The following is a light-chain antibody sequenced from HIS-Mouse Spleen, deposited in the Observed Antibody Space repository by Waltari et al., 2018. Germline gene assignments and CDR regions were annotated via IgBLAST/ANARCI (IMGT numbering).Light chain of an antibody. V-gene: IGLV3-21*02. J-gene: IGLJ3*02. CDR2: DDS. Sequence: SYVLTQPPSVSVAPGQTARITCGGNNIGSKSVHWYQQKPGQAPVLVGYDDSDRPSGTPERFSGSNSGSTATLTISRVEAGDEADYYCQVWDSSSDHWVFGGGTKLTVL. CDR1: NIGSKS. CDR3: QVWDSSSDHWV.